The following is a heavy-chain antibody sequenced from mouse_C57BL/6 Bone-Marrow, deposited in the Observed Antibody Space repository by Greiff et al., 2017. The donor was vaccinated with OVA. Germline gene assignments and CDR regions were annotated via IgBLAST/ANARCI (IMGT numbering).Heavy chain of an antibody. CDR3: ARSGLAY. D-gene: IGHD3-1*01. V-gene: IGHV1-26*01. CDR1: GYTFTDYY. J-gene: IGHJ3*01. CDR2: INPKNGGT. Sequence: EVQLQQSGPELVKPGASVKISCKASGYTFTDYYMNWVKQSHGKSLEWIGDINPKNGGTSYNQKFKGKATLTVDKSSSTAYMELRSLTSEDSAGYYCARSGLAYGGQGTLVTVSA.